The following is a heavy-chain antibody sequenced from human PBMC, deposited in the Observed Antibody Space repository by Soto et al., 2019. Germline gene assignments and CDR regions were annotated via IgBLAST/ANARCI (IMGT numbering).Heavy chain of an antibody. J-gene: IGHJ3*01. D-gene: IGHD1-1*01. V-gene: IGHV3-53*01. CDR2: LYDVDGS. Sequence: GGSLRLSCAAVGVTVSGKKYVAWVRQAPGKGLEWVSALYDVDGSFYADSVKGRFTTSSDSSKTTVYLQMNGLRPDDTAVYYCASWHEREHAYDVWGQGTTVTVSS. CDR1: GVTVSGKKY. CDR3: ASWHEREHAYDV.